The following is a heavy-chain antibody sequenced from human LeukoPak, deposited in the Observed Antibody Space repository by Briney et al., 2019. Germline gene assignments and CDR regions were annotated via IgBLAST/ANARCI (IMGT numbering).Heavy chain of an antibody. Sequence: GGSLRLSCAASGFTFSSYGMHWVRQAPGKGPEWVSVIWYDGSNKYHADSVKGRFTISRDNSKNTLYLQMNSLRAEDTAVYYCARWSGEGFDYWGQGTLVTVSS. V-gene: IGHV3-33*01. CDR1: GFTFSSYG. D-gene: IGHD4-17*01. CDR2: IWYDGSNK. CDR3: ARWSGEGFDY. J-gene: IGHJ4*02.